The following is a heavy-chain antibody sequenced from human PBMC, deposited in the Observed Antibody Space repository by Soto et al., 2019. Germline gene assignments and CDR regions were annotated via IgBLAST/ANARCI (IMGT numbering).Heavy chain of an antibody. D-gene: IGHD5-12*01. J-gene: IGHJ4*02. V-gene: IGHV4-59*01. CDR1: GGSMSSYY. CDR3: AREEWLATIEPSFGY. CDR2: IYYSGST. Sequence: SETLSLTCTVSGGSMSSYYWSWIRQSPGKGLEWIGYIYYSGSTNYNPSLKSRVAISVDTSKNQFSLMLSSVTAADTAVYYCAREEWLATIEPSFGYWGQGTLVTVSS.